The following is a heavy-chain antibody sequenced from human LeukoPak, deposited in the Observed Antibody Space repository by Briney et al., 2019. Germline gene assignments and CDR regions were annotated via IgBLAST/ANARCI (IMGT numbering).Heavy chain of an antibody. D-gene: IGHD6-13*01. CDR1: GGSFSGYY. V-gene: IGHV4-34*01. J-gene: IGHJ4*02. CDR2: INHSGST. CDR3: ARGPRIAAAGTIPL. Sequence: PSETLSLTCAVYGGSFSGYYWSWIRQPPGKGLEWIGEINHSGSTNYNPSLKSRVTISVDTSKNQFSLKLSSVTAADTAVYYCARGPRIAAAGTIPLWGQGTLVTVSS.